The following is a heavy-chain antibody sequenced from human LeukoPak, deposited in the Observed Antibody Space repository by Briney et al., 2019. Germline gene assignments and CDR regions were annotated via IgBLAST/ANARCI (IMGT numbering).Heavy chain of an antibody. J-gene: IGHJ3*01. V-gene: IGHV3-7*01. CDR2: IKHDASEI. CDR3: EGERGDAFDA. Sequence: GGSLRLSCAASGFTFSSYWMNWVRQAPGQGLEWVANIKHDASEIYYVDSVKGRFTISRDNAKNSLYLQMKNLRAEDTAVYYCEGERGDAFDAWGQGTMVTVSS. CDR1: GFTFSSYW.